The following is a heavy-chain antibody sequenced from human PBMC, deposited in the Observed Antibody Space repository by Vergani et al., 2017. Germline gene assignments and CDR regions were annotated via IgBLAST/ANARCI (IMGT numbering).Heavy chain of an antibody. CDR3: ASDTHSGQRADR. Sequence: QLQLQESGSGLVKPSQTLSLTCAVSGDSITNGGFSWNWIRQPPGKGPEWIGRIYTSGATNYNPSLRSRAIMSVDTSKNQFSLTLTSVTAADTAVYYCASDTHSGQRADRWGQGILVTVTS. D-gene: IGHD6-19*01. CDR1: GDSITNGGFS. J-gene: IGHJ5*02. CDR2: IYTSGAT. V-gene: IGHV4-30-2*02.